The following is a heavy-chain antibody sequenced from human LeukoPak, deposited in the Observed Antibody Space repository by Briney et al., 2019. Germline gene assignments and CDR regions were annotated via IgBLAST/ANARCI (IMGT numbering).Heavy chain of an antibody. CDR1: GGSISSSSYY. J-gene: IGHJ4*02. D-gene: IGHD3-16*01. CDR2: IYYSGST. Sequence: SETLSLTCTVSGGSISSSSYYWGWIRQPPGKGLEWIGSIYYSGSTYYNPSLKSRVTISVDTSKNQFSLKLSSVTAADTAVYYCARGAGWLIDYWGQGILVTVSS. V-gene: IGHV4-39*07. CDR3: ARGAGWLIDY.